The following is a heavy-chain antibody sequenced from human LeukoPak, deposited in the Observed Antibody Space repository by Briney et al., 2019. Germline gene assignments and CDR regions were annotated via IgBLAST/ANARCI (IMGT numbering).Heavy chain of an antibody. V-gene: IGHV4-34*01. D-gene: IGHD4-17*01. CDR3: ARGQSPYGDYYYYYYMDV. J-gene: IGHJ6*03. CDR1: GGSFSGYY. Sequence: PSETLSLTCAVYGGSFSGYYWSWIRQPPGKGLEWIGEINHSGSTNYNPSLKSRVTISVDTSKNQFSLKLSSVTAADTAVYYCARGQSPYGDYYYYYYMDVWGKGTTVTVSS. CDR2: INHSGST.